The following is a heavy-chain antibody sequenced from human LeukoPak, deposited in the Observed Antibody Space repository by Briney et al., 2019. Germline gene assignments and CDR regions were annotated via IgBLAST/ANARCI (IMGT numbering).Heavy chain of an antibody. CDR2: INSDGSST. CDR1: GFTFSSYW. CDR3: ARDMRRRDAFDI. D-gene: IGHD1-1*01. V-gene: IGHV3-74*01. Sequence: GGSLRLSCAASGFTFSSYWMHWVRQAPGKGLVWVSRINSDGSSTSYADSVKGRFTISRDNAKNTLYLQMRSLRAEDTAVYYCARDMRRRDAFDIWGQGTMVTVSS. J-gene: IGHJ3*02.